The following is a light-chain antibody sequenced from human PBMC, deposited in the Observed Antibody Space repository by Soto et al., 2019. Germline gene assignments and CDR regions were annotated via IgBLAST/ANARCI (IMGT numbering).Light chain of an antibody. J-gene: IGKJ2*01. CDR2: DVS. V-gene: IGKV3-11*01. Sequence: EIVLTQSPATLSLSPGERATLSCRASQSVRGFLAWYQQKPGQPPRLLIYDVSKRATGIPARFSGSGSGTDFTLAISSLEPEDFAVYYCQVRSDWYSFGQGTKLEI. CDR1: QSVRGF. CDR3: QVRSDWYS.